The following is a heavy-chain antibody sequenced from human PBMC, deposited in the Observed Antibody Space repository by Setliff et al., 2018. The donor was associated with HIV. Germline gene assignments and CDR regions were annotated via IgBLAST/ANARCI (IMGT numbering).Heavy chain of an antibody. D-gene: IGHD1-26*01. Sequence: SVMVSCKASAGTVSSYGIGWVRQAPGQGLEWMGRIIPNFGAANYAQRFQGRVTITADKSTSTVYMELTSLRSEDTAMYYCAGDVGRRWDYYFDIWGRGTLVTVSS. CDR2: IIPNFGAA. CDR1: AGTVSSYG. CDR3: AGDVGRRWDYYFDI. V-gene: IGHV1-69*06. J-gene: IGHJ2*01.